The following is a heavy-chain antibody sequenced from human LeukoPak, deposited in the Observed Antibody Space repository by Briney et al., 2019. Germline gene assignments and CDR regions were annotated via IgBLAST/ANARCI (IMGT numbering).Heavy chain of an antibody. CDR2: INPYSGET. V-gene: IGHV1-2*06. CDR1: GYTFTGYH. D-gene: IGHD6-13*01. J-gene: IGHJ1*01. Sequence: ASVKVSCKASGYTFTGYHIHWVRQAPGQGLEWMGRINPYSGETNFAQKFQGRVTMTRDTSITTAYMDLSSLTPDDTAVYYCDSEQRSLTKSWYTGDWGKGTQVTVSS. CDR3: DSEQRSLTKSWYTGD.